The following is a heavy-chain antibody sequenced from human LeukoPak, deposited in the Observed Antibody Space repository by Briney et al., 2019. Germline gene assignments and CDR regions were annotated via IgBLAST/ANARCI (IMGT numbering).Heavy chain of an antibody. V-gene: IGHV4-59*01. J-gene: IGHJ4*02. CDR1: GGSISSYY. CDR2: IYYSGST. CDR3: ARGDSSGWSHYYFDY. D-gene: IGHD6-19*01. Sequence: PSETLSLTCTVSGGSISSYYWSWIRQPPGKGLEWIGYIYYSGSTNYNPSLKSRVTISVDTSKNQFSLKLSSVTAPDTAVYYCARGDSSGWSHYYFDYWGQGTLVTVSS.